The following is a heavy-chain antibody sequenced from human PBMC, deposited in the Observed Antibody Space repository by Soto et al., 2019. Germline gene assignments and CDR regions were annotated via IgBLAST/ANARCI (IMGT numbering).Heavy chain of an antibody. J-gene: IGHJ4*02. CDR2: IDNSGGIT. CDR1: GFTFSTYA. Sequence: EVQLLESGGGLVQPGGSLRLSCAASGFTFSTYAMSWVRQAPGKGLEWVSTIDNSGGITYYADSVKGRFTISRDNSKNTLYLQMISLRAEDTAVYYCAKGGYNYGFLFDCWGQGTLVTVSS. CDR3: AKGGYNYGFLFDC. D-gene: IGHD5-18*01. V-gene: IGHV3-23*05.